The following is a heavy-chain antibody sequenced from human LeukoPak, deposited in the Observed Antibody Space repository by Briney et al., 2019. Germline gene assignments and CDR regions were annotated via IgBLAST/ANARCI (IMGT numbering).Heavy chain of an antibody. Sequence: SETLSLTCTVSGGSISSYYWSWIRQPPGKGLDGIGYIYYSGSTNYNPSLKSRVTISVDTSKNQFSLKLSSVTAADTAVYYCARRRGSYPNWFDPWGQGTLVTVSS. CDR1: GGSISSYY. J-gene: IGHJ5*02. D-gene: IGHD1-26*01. V-gene: IGHV4-59*08. CDR2: IYYSGST. CDR3: ARRRGSYPNWFDP.